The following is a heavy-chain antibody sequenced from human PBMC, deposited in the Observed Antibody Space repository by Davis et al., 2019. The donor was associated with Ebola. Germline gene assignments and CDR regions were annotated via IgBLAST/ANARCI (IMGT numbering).Heavy chain of an antibody. CDR2: IIDSGDRT. Sequence: GGSLRLSCSASGFTFSNSGMHWVRQAPGKGLEYVSAIIDSGDRTNYADSVKGRFTVSRDNSKDTLYLHMTSLRPEDTAIYYCVKGWLVHDFWGQGTLVTVSA. J-gene: IGHJ4*02. CDR1: GFTFSNSG. D-gene: IGHD6-6*01. V-gene: IGHV3-64D*08. CDR3: VKGWLVHDF.